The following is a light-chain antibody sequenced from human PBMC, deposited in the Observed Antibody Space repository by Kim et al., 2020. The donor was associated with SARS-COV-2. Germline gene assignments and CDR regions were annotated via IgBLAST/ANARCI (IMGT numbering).Light chain of an antibody. V-gene: IGKV3-15*01. J-gene: IGKJ2*01. CDR2: SAS. CDR1: QSDGSY. Sequence: VSAGERATLSLRASQSDGSYSASYQQKPGQATRRLIYSASNRATCIPARLSGSGAGTEFTLSISSLQSEDVAVYYGQQYNLLPAYNFGQGTKLAI. CDR3: QQYNLLPAYN.